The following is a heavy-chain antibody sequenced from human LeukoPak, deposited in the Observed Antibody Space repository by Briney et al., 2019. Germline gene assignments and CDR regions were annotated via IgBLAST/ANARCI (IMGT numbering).Heavy chain of an antibody. CDR2: IYTSGST. CDR3: ARHTEYGSSSGYYYMDV. Sequence: SETLSLTCTVSGGSISSYYWSWIRQPPGKGLEWIGYIYTSGSTNYNPSLKSRVTISVDTSKNQFSLKLSSVTAADTAVYYCARHTEYGSSSGYYYMDVWGKGTTVTVSS. V-gene: IGHV4-4*09. D-gene: IGHD6-6*01. CDR1: GGSISSYY. J-gene: IGHJ6*03.